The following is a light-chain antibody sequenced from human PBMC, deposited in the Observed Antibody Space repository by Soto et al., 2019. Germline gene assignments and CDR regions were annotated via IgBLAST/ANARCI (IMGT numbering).Light chain of an antibody. J-gene: IGKJ1*01. Sequence: DIQMTQSPSTLSASVGDRVTITCRASQSISGWLAWYQQNPEKAPKLLIYKASTLESGVPSRFSGSGSGTEFTLTISSLQPDDFATYYCQQYNNYGSWTFGQGTKVEIK. CDR1: QSISGW. CDR3: QQYNNYGSWT. CDR2: KAS. V-gene: IGKV1-5*03.